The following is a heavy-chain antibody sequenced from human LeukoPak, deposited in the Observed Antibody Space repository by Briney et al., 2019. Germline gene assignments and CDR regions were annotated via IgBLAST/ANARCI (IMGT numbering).Heavy chain of an antibody. D-gene: IGHD3-22*01. V-gene: IGHV1-2*02. Sequence: ASVKVSCKASGYTFTGYYMHWVRQAPGQGLEWMGWINPNSGGTNYAQKFQGRVTMTRDTSISTAYMELSRLRSDDTAVYYCARAHTPIRYDSSGYYSGYWGQGTLVTVFS. CDR3: ARAHTPIRYDSSGYYSGY. CDR2: INPNSGGT. CDR1: GYTFTGYY. J-gene: IGHJ4*02.